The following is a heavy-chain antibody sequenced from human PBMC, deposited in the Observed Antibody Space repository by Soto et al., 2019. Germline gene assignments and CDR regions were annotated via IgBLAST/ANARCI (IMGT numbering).Heavy chain of an antibody. CDR3: ARRFRGPPYYYYGMDV. CDR2: MNPNSGNT. Sequence: SCKASGYTFTGYDINWVRQATGQGLEWMGWMNPNSGNTGYAQKFQGRVTMTRNTSISTAYMELSSLRSEDTAVYYCARRFRGPPYYYYGMDVWGQGTTVTVSS. V-gene: IGHV1-8*01. J-gene: IGHJ6*02. CDR1: GYTFTGYD.